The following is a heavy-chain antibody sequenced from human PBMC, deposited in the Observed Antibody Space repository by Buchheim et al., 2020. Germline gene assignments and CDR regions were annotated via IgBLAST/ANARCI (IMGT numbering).Heavy chain of an antibody. D-gene: IGHD3-22*01. V-gene: IGHV3-15*01. Sequence: EVQLVESGGGLIKPGGSLRLSCVVSEFSFIDAWMSWVRQAPGKGLEWVARIKSKADGGTAVHAATVRGRFNISRDDSKKTVYLQMNSLKTEDTGVYYCATDRYYDSSFFDYWGQGTL. CDR3: ATDRYYDSSFFDY. J-gene: IGHJ4*02. CDR1: EFSFIDAW. CDR2: IKSKADGGTA.